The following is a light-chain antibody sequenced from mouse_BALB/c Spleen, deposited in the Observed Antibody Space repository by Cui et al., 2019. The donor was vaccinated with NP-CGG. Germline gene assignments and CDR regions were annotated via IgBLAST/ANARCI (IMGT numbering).Light chain of an antibody. Sequence: AVLTQESGSTTSPGETVTLTCRSSTGAVTTSNYANWVQEKPDHLFTGLIGGTNNRAPGVPARFSGSLIGDKAALTITGAQTEDEAIYFCVLWYSNHWVFGGGTKLTVL. CDR3: VLWYSNHWV. V-gene: IGLV1*01. CDR1: TGAVTTSNY. J-gene: IGLJ1*01. CDR2: GTN.